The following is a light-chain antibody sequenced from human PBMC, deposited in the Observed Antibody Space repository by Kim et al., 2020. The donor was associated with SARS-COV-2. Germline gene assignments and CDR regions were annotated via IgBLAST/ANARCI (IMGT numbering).Light chain of an antibody. CDR1: QSVSSD. J-gene: IGKJ1*01. CDR2: GAY. V-gene: IGKV3-15*01. CDR3: QQYNTWPPV. Sequence: EIVMTQSPATLSVSPGERATLSCRASQSVSSDLAWFQQKPGQAPRLLIHGAYLRATGIPPRLSGSGSGTEFTLSISSLQSEDFAVYYSQQYNTWPPVFGQGTKVDIK.